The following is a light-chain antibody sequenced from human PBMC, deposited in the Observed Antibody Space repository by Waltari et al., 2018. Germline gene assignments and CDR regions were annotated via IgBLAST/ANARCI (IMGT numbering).Light chain of an antibody. CDR1: QGIRND. Sequence: AIQMTQSPSSLSASVGDRVTITCRASQGIRNDLGWYQQKPGKAPKLLISAASTLQSGVPSRFSGSGSGTEFTRTISSLQPEDFATYYCLQDYIYPWTFGQGTKVEIQ. CDR3: LQDYIYPWT. J-gene: IGKJ1*01. CDR2: AAS. V-gene: IGKV1-6*01.